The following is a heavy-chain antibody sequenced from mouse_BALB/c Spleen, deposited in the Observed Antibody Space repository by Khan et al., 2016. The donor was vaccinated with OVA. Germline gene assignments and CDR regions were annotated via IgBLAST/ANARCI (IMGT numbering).Heavy chain of an antibody. J-gene: IGHJ4*01. CDR3: ARGNYYGYAMDY. D-gene: IGHD1-1*01. Sequence: VQLKESGPGLVKPSQSLSLTCTVTGYSITSNYAWNWIRQFPGNKLEWMGYISYSGSTNYNPSLKSRISITRDTSKNQFFLQLNSVTTEDTATYYYARGNYYGYAMDYWGQGTSITVSS. CDR1: GYSITSNYA. CDR2: ISYSGST. V-gene: IGHV3-2*02.